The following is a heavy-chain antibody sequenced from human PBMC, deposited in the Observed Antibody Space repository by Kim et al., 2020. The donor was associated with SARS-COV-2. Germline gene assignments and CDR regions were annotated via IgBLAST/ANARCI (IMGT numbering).Heavy chain of an antibody. CDR3: AKERQLWAAYYYYGMDV. J-gene: IGHJ6*02. Sequence: VKGRFTISRDNSKSSLYLQMNRLRTEDTALYYCAKERQLWAAYYYYGMDVWGQGTTVTVSS. D-gene: IGHD5-18*01. V-gene: IGHV3-43*01.